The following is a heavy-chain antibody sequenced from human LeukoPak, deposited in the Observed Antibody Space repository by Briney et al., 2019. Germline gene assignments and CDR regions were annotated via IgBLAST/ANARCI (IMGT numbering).Heavy chain of an antibody. J-gene: IGHJ6*03. CDR1: GFTFSSYW. Sequence: GGSLRLSCAASGFTFSSYWMSWVRQAPGKGLEWVANIKLDGSEKYYVDSVKGRFTISRDNAKNSLYLKMNSLRAEDTAVYYCAREDSSGWKYYYYYYMDVWGKGTTVTVSS. D-gene: IGHD6-19*01. CDR2: IKLDGSEK. V-gene: IGHV3-7*01. CDR3: AREDSSGWKYYYYYYMDV.